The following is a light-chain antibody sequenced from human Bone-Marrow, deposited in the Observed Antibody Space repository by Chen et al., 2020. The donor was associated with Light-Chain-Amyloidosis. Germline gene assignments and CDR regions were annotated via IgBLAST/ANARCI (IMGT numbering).Light chain of an antibody. J-gene: IGLJ3*02. CDR3: QVWDRSSDRPV. V-gene: IGLV3-21*02. CDR2: DDS. CDR1: NIGSTS. Sequence: SYVLTQPSSVSVAPGQTATIACGGNNIGSTSVHWYQQTPGQAPLLVVYDDSDRPSGIPERLSASNSGNRATLTISRVEAGDEADYYCQVWDRSSDRPVFGGWTKLTVL.